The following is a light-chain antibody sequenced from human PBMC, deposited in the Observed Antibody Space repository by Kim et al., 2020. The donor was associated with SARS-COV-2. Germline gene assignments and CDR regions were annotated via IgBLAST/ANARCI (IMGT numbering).Light chain of an antibody. CDR2: DVS. Sequence: GLSITISCTGTSSDVGGYNYVSWYQQHPGKAPKLRIYDVSKRPSGVSNRFSGSKSGNTASLTISGLQAEDEADYYCSSYTSSSTRVFGGGTQLTVL. V-gene: IGLV2-14*03. CDR3: SSYTSSSTRV. J-gene: IGLJ3*02. CDR1: SSDVGGYNY.